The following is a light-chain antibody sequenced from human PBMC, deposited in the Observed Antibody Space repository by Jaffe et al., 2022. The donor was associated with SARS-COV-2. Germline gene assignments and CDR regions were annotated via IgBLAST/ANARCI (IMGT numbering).Light chain of an antibody. Sequence: EIVLTQSPGTLALSPGERATLSCRASQSVSGSNLAWYQQKPGQAPRLLIFGASSRATGIPDRFSGSGSGTDFTLTISRLEPEDFAVYYCQHYGSSPWTFGQGTKVEIK. CDR2: GAS. CDR3: QHYGSSPWT. V-gene: IGKV3-20*01. CDR1: QSVSGSN. J-gene: IGKJ1*01.